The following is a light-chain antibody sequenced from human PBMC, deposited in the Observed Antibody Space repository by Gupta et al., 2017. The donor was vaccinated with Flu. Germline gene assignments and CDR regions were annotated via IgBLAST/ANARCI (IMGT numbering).Light chain of an antibody. Sequence: DIQMTQSPSSLSASVGDRVTITCRADRNIGTHLNWFQQKPGIGPKLLIFGASTSQSGVPSRFSGSGSGTDFTLTISSLQPEDFATFYCEQSHSVPFTFGPGTKVDIK. CDR1: RNIGTH. CDR3: EQSHSVPFT. CDR2: GAS. V-gene: IGKV1-39*01. J-gene: IGKJ3*01.